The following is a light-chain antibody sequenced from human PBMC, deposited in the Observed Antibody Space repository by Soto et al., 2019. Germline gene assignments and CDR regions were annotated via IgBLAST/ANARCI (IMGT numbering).Light chain of an antibody. CDR2: GAS. CDR1: QSVSSN. J-gene: IGKJ1*01. CDR3: QQYAYWWA. V-gene: IGKV3-15*01. Sequence: EIVMTQSPATLSGSPGEIATLSCRASQSVSSNLAWYQQKPGQAPRLLIYGASTRATGIPTRFSGSGSGTEFTLTISSLQSQDFAVYYCQQYAYWWAFGQGTKVDIK.